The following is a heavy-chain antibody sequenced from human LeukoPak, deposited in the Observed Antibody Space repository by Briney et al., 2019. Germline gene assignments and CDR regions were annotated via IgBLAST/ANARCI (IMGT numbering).Heavy chain of an antibody. J-gene: IGHJ4*02. CDR2: ISGSGGST. CDR1: GFTFSSYA. Sequence: GGSLRLSCASSGFTFSSYAMSWVRQAPGKGLEWVSAISGSGGSTYYADSVKGRFTISRDNSKNTLYLQMNSLRAEDTAVYYCAKAGSGSYYGMESHFDYWGQGPLVTVSS. D-gene: IGHD1-26*01. V-gene: IGHV3-23*01. CDR3: AKAGSGSYYGMESHFDY.